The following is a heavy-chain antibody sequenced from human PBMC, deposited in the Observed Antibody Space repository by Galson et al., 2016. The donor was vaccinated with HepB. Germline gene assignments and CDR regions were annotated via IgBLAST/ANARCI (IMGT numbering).Heavy chain of an antibody. D-gene: IGHD3-10*01. CDR3: AAYRAPTYYYGSGSYSYYGMDV. Sequence: SVKVSCKASGFTFTGSAFQWVRQARGQRLEWIGWIVVDYGKTNYAQKFQERVTITRDMSTSTVYMELSSLRSEDTAVYYCAAYRAPTYYYGSGSYSYYGMDVWGQGTTVTVSS. CDR2: IVVDYGKT. CDR1: GFTFTGSA. V-gene: IGHV1-58*01. J-gene: IGHJ6*02.